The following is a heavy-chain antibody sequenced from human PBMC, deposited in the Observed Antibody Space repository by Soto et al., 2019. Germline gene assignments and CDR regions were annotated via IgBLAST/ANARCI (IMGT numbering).Heavy chain of an antibody. CDR3: AHRVLRTVFGLVTTTAIYFDF. CDR2: IYWDDDK. J-gene: IGHJ4*02. V-gene: IGHV2-5*02. D-gene: IGHD3-3*01. Sequence: QITLNESGPTQVKPRQTLTLTCTFSGFSLTTSGVGVGWIRQSPGKAPEWLALIYWDDDKRYSPSLTSRLTITKDTSKNQVVLTMADLAPADTATYYCAHRVLRTVFGLVTTTAIYFDFWGQGTPVAVSS. CDR1: GFSLTTSGVG.